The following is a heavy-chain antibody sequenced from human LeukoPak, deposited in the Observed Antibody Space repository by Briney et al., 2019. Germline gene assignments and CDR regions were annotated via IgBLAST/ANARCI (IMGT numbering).Heavy chain of an antibody. D-gene: IGHD6-6*01. CDR2: VSGSGGST. V-gene: IGHV3-23*01. CDR1: GFTFSSYG. J-gene: IGHJ4*02. CDR3: AKDGIEGSSGRDFDY. Sequence: AGGSLRLSCAASGFTFSSYGMAWVRQAPGKGLEWVSSVSGSGGSTHYADSVKGRFTISRDNSKNTLYLQMSSLRAEDTAIYYCAKDGIEGSSGRDFDYWGQGTLVTVSS.